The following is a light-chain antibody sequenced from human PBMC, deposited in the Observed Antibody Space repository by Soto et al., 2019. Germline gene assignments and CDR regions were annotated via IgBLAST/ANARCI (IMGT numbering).Light chain of an antibody. J-gene: IGKJ3*01. V-gene: IGKV1-39*01. CDR2: AAS. Sequence: DFQMTQSPASLSASVGDRVTITCRASQSISNYLKWYQQKPGKAPNLLIYAASSLRSGVPSRFSGSGSGTDFNLTINSLQPEDFATYSCQQFFTTLFTFGPGTNVEIK. CDR3: QQFFTTLFT. CDR1: QSISNY.